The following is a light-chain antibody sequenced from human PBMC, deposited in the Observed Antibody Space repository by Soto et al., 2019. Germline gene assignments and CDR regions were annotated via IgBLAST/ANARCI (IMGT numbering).Light chain of an antibody. Sequence: DIQLTQSPSFLSASVGDRVTITCRASQGISSYLAWYQQKPGKAPKFLIHAASSLQSGVPSRFSGSGSGTDFTLIINSLQPEDFATYYCQQSYSVPITFGQGTRLEIK. CDR2: AAS. CDR1: QGISSY. V-gene: IGKV1-39*01. CDR3: QQSYSVPIT. J-gene: IGKJ5*01.